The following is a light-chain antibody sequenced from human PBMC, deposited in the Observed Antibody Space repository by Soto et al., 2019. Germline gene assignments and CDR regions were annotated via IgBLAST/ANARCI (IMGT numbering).Light chain of an antibody. CDR1: QDIRKD. Sequence: IQMTQSPSSLSASVGDRVTITCRASQDIRKDLAWYQQKPGKAPQILIYGASTLQSGVPSRFGGSGSRPEPTLTISGLEPEDFATYYCQQLNNYPRTFGQGTKVDIK. CDR2: GAS. V-gene: IGKV1-17*01. CDR3: QQLNNYPRT. J-gene: IGKJ1*01.